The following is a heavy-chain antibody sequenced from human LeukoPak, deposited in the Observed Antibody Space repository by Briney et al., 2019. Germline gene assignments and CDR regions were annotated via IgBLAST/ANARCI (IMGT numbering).Heavy chain of an antibody. J-gene: IGHJ4*02. V-gene: IGHV3-23*01. Sequence: GGSLRLSCAASGFTLSNHAMSWVRQPPGKGLEWVSGISGSGGDIHYAESVKGRFTFSRDNSRNTLYLQMNSLRAEDTAVYYCAKLSPGVREEYWGQGSLVTVSS. CDR2: ISGSGGDI. CDR1: GFTLSNHA. D-gene: IGHD1-26*01. CDR3: AKLSPGVREEY.